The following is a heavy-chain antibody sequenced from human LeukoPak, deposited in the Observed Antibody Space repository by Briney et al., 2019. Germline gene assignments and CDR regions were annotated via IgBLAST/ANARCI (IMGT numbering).Heavy chain of an antibody. CDR1: GYTFTHDY. CDR2: INPNSGGA. V-gene: IGHV1-2*02. D-gene: IGHD4-23*01. Sequence: GASVKVSCKASGYTFTHDYIQWVRQAPGQGLEWMGWINPNSGGANYAQKFQGRVTMTRDTSITTAYMELSRLISDDTAVYYCARDMSMVTVPYFHCWGQGRLVTVSS. J-gene: IGHJ4*02. CDR3: ARDMSMVTVPYFHC.